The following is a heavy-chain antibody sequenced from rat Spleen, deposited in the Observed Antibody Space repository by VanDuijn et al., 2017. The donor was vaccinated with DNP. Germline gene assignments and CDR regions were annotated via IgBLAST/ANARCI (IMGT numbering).Heavy chain of an antibody. Sequence: EVQLQESGPGLVKPSQSLSLTCSVTGYSITSNYWGCIRKFPVNKMEWIGHITSSVSTSFNPSLKSRISITRDTSKNQFFLQLNSVITEDTATYYCARSTTTRASHYFDYWGQGVMVTVSS. D-gene: IGHD1-4*01. CDR3: ARSTTTRASHYFDY. CDR1: GYSITSNY. J-gene: IGHJ2*01. V-gene: IGHV3-1*01. CDR2: ITSSVST.